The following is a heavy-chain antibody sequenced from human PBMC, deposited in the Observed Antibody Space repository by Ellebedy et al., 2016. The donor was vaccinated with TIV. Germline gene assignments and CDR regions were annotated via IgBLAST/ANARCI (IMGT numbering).Heavy chain of an antibody. CDR1: GYTFTSYG. V-gene: IGHV1-18*01. D-gene: IGHD5-18*01. J-gene: IGHJ4*02. CDR2: ISAYMGNT. CDR3: ARNTPMAEYFDY. Sequence: AASVKVSCKASGYTFTSYGISWVRQAPGQGLEWMGGISAYMGNTNYAQKLQGRVTMTTDTSTSKAYMELRSMTSDDTAVDYCARNTPMAEYFDYWGQGTLVTVSS.